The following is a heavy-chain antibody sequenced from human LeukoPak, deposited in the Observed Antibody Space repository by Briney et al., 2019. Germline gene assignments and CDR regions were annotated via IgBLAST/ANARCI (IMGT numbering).Heavy chain of an antibody. CDR3: ASWLDYGDKSYYYYYGRDV. D-gene: IGHD4-23*01. CDR1: GYTFTIYG. CDR2: ISAYNGNT. V-gene: IGHV1-18*01. J-gene: IGHJ6*02. Sequence: ASVKVSSTASGYTFTIYGISWVPQAPGQGLEWMGWISAYNGNTNYAQKLQGRVTMTTDTSTSTAYMELRSLRSDDTAVYYCASWLDYGDKSYYYYYGRDVWGQGTTVTVSS.